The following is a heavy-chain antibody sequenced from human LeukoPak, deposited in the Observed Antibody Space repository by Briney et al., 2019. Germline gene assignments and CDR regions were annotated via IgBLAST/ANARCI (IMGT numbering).Heavy chain of an antibody. CDR1: GFSFSGHW. J-gene: IGHJ4*02. D-gene: IGHD6-6*01. CDR3: ARGPNSNWSGLDF. CDR2: ISPTGSTT. V-gene: IGHV3-74*01. Sequence: GVSLRLSCTASGFSFSGHWMHWARQLPGKGLVWVSRISPTGSTTSYADSVKGRFTVSRDNAKNTLYLQVNNLRAEDTAVYYCARGPNSNWSGLDFWGQGTLLTVSS.